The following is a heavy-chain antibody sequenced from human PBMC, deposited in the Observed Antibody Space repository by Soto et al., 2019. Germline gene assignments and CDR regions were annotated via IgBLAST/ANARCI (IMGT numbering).Heavy chain of an antibody. J-gene: IGHJ4*02. V-gene: IGHV1-18*04. Sequence: QVQLVQSGAEVKKPGASVKVSCKASGYTFTSYGISWVRQGPGQGLEWMGWISAYNGNTNYAQKLQGRVTMTTDTSTSTAYMELRSLRSDDTAVYYCARNYGWFGELLHDPYFDYWGQGTLVTVSS. CDR2: ISAYNGNT. CDR1: GYTFTSYG. CDR3: ARNYGWFGELLHDPYFDY. D-gene: IGHD3-10*01.